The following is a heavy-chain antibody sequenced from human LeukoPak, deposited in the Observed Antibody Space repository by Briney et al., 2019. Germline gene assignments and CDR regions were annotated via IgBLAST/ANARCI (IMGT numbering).Heavy chain of an antibody. D-gene: IGHD3-22*01. J-gene: IGHJ4*02. CDR2: IYYSGST. CDR3: ASDSSGYYFLY. CDR1: GGSISSYY. Sequence: SETLSLTCTVSGGSISSYYWSWIRQPPGKGLEWIWYIYYSGSTYYNPSLKSRVTISVDTSKNQFSLKLSSVTAADTAVYYCASDSSGYYFLYWGQGTLVTVSS. V-gene: IGHV4-59*06.